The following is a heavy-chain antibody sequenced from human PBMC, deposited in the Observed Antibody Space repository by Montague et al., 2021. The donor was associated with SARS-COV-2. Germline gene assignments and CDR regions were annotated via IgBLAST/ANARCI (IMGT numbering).Heavy chain of an antibody. CDR2: IFHSGIT. D-gene: IGHD6-13*01. CDR3: ARGRLVGDSSSWYYFDY. CDR1: GGSINTNNW. J-gene: IGHJ4*02. V-gene: IGHV4-4*02. Sequence: SETLSLTCAVSGGSINTNNWWTWVRQPPGEGLEWIGQIFHSGITNYNPSLESRVTISVDKSKNQSSLRLSSVTAADTAVYYCARGRLVGDSSSWYYFDYWGQGTLVAVSS.